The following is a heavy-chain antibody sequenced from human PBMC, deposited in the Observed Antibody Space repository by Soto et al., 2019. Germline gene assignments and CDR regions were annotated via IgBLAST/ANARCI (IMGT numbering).Heavy chain of an antibody. CDR1: GFTFSSYG. J-gene: IGHJ4*02. CDR3: ARDYSLNLYGDYAGYYFDY. Sequence: QVQLVESGGGVVQPGRSLRLSCAASGFTFSSYGMHWVRQAPGKGLEWVAVIWYDGSNKYYADSVKGRFTISRDNSKNTLYLQMNSLRAEDTAVYYCARDYSLNLYGDYAGYYFDYWGQGTLVTVSS. D-gene: IGHD4-17*01. CDR2: IWYDGSNK. V-gene: IGHV3-33*01.